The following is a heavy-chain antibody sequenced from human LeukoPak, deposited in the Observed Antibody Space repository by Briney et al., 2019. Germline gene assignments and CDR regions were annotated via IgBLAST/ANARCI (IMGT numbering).Heavy chain of an antibody. D-gene: IGHD3-10*02. V-gene: IGHV3-48*03. J-gene: IGHJ6*04. CDR1: GFRFSSYA. CDR2: ISSSGSTI. Sequence: QPGGSLRLSCAASGFRFSSYAMSWVRQAPGKGLEWVSYISSSGSTIYYADSVKGRFTISRDNAKNSLYLQMNSLRAEDTAVYYCAELGITMIGGVWGKGTTVTISS. CDR3: AELGITMIGGV.